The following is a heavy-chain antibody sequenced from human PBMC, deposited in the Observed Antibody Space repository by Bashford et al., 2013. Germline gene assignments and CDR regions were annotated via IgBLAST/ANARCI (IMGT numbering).Heavy chain of an antibody. CDR1: GYTFTSYD. CDR3: ARDRSIAAYYFDS. Sequence: VASVKVSCKASGYTFTSYDINWVRQAPGQRLEWLGYINPGKGITAYSQKFQGRIIITRDTSATTAYMELTSLRSEDTAIYFCARDRSIAAYYFDSWGQGSLVTVSS. CDR2: INPGKGIT. J-gene: IGHJ4*02. D-gene: IGHD6-6*01. V-gene: IGHV1-3*01.